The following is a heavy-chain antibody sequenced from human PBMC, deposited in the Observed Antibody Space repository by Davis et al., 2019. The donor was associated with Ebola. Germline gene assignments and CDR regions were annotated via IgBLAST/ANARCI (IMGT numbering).Heavy chain of an antibody. D-gene: IGHD1-26*01. J-gene: IGHJ6*02. CDR1: GGSFSGYY. V-gene: IGHV4-34*01. CDR3: ARVGGSYLYYYYYGMDV. CDR2: INHSGST. Sequence: MPSETLSLTCAVYGGSFSGYYWSWIRQPPGKGLEWIGEINHSGSTNYNPSLKSRVTISVDTSKNQFSLKLSSVTAADTAVYYCARVGGSYLYYYYYGMDVWGQGTTVTVSS.